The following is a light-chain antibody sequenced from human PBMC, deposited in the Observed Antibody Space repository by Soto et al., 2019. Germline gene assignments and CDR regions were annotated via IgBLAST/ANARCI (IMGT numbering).Light chain of an antibody. V-gene: IGLV2-8*01. Sequence: QSALTQPPSASGSPGQSVTISCTGTKNDIGVYDFVSWYQHHPGKAPRLIIYEVVQRPSGVPDRFSVSKSGNTASLTVSGLQAADEADYFCKSYAGSNTYVFGSGTKVTAL. CDR1: KNDIGVYDF. CDR2: EVV. CDR3: KSYAGSNTYV. J-gene: IGLJ1*01.